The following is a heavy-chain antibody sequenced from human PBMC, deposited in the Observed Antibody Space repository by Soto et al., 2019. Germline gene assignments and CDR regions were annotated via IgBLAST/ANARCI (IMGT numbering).Heavy chain of an antibody. Sequence: PSEMLSLACPVCGDSISSYYWCWIQQPAGKGLEWIGYIYYSGSTNYNPSLKSRVTISVDTSKNQFPLKLSSVTAADTAVYYCARVWPGTVLRFLEWLPPWFDPWGQGTLVTVSS. V-gene: IGHV4-59*01. CDR2: IYYSGST. CDR1: GDSISSYY. CDR3: ARVWPGTVLRFLEWLPPWFDP. J-gene: IGHJ5*02. D-gene: IGHD3-3*01.